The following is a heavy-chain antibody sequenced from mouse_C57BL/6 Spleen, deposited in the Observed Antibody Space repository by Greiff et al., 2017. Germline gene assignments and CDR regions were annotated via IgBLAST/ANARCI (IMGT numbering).Heavy chain of an antibody. J-gene: IGHJ4*01. D-gene: IGHD4-1*02. CDR3: ATPTGTGYAMDY. Sequence: VHLVESGPGLVQPSQSLSITCTVSGFSLTSYGVHWVRQPPGKGLEWLGVIWSGGSTDYNAAFISRLSISKDNSKSQVFFKMNSLQADDTAIYYCATPTGTGYAMDYWGQGTSVTVSS. V-gene: IGHV2-4*01. CDR2: IWSGGST. CDR1: GFSLTSYG.